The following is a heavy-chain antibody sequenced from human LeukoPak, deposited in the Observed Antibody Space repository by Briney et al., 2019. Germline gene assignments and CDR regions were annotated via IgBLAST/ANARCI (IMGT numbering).Heavy chain of an antibody. V-gene: IGHV4-39*07. J-gene: IGHJ3*02. Sequence: SETLSLTCTVSGGSISNYYWGWIRQPPGKGLEWIGNIFYSGSTYYSPSLRSRVTISLDTSRNQFSLKLNSVTAADTAVYYCAKSNGYGLVDIWGQGAMVTVSS. CDR2: IFYSGST. D-gene: IGHD3-10*01. CDR1: GGSISNYY. CDR3: AKSNGYGLVDI.